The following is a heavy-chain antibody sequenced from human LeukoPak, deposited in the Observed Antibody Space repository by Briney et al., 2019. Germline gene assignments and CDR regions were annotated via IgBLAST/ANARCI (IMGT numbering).Heavy chain of an antibody. D-gene: IGHD3-10*01. CDR1: GFTFSGYW. V-gene: IGHV3-7*01. CDR3: ARAAYYYGSGSLIELVPFFDY. Sequence: PPGRSLRLSCAASGFTFSGYWMSWVRQAPGKGPEWVANIKQDGSEKYYVDSVKGRFTISRDNAKNSLYLQMNSLRAEDTAVYYCARAAYYYGSGSLIELVPFFDYWGQGTLVTVSS. J-gene: IGHJ4*02. CDR2: IKQDGSEK.